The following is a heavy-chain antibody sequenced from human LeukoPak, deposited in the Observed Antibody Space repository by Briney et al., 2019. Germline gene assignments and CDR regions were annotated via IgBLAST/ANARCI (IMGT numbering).Heavy chain of an antibody. D-gene: IGHD3-16*01. CDR1: GFTFSTHW. J-gene: IGHJ4*02. Sequence: PGGSLRLSCEASGFTFSTHWMSWVRQAPGKGLEWVANIKEDGRQKYYVDSVKGRFTISRDNARKSLYLQMNSLRAEDTAVYYCAKAYAQNGRYFDYWGQGTLVTVSS. CDR3: AKAYAQNGRYFDY. V-gene: IGHV3-7*03. CDR2: IKEDGRQK.